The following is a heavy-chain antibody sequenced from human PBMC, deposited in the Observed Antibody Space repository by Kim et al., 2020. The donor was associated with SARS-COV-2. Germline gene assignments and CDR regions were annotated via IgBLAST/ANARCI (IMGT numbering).Heavy chain of an antibody. Sequence: GGSLRLSCVASGFAFNTYAIHWVRQAPGTGLEWVALISNDGNHKYYADSVKGRFTVSRDNSKNTLYLQMNSLRTEDTAVYYCARSPHHQIINDYGMDVWGQEPTLTV. CDR3: ARSPHHQIINDYGMDV. CDR1: GFAFNTYA. D-gene: IGHD2-8*01. CDR2: ISNDGNHK. V-gene: IGHV3-30*04. J-gene: IGHJ6*02.